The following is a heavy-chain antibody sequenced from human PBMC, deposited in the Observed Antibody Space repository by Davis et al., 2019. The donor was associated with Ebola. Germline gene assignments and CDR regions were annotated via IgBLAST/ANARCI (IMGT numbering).Heavy chain of an antibody. CDR3: ARSSGSYYYFDY. J-gene: IGHJ4*02. Sequence: GESLKISCAASGFTFSGYPMHWVRQAPGKGLEWVAVISHDGNNKYYADSVKGPFTISRDNSKNTLYLQMNSLRAEDTAVYYCARSSGSYYYFDYWGQGTLVTVSS. CDR1: GFTFSGYP. CDR2: ISHDGNNK. V-gene: IGHV3-30-3*01. D-gene: IGHD1-26*01.